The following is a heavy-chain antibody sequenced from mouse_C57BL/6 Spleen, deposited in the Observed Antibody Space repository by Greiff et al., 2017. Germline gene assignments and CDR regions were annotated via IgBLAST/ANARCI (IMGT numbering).Heavy chain of an antibody. CDR2: IDPSDSYT. V-gene: IGHV1-50*01. D-gene: IGHD1-1*01. Sequence: VQLQQPGAELVKPGASVKLSCKASGYTFTSYWMQWVKQRPGQGLEWIGEIDPSDSYTNYNQKFKGKATLTVDTSSSTAYMQLSSLTSEDSAVYYCARDYGSSPRYFEVWGTGTTVTVSS. CDR3: ARDYGSSPRYFEV. CDR1: GYTFTSYW. J-gene: IGHJ1*03.